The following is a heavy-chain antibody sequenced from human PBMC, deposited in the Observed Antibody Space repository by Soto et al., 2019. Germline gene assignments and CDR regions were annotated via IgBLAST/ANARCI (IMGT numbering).Heavy chain of an antibody. D-gene: IGHD3-9*01. CDR1: GYTFTGYY. Sequence: ASVKVSCKASGYTFTGYYIHWVRQAPGQGLERMGWINPSSGDTNYAQNIQGWVTMTRDTSISTAFMELTSLKSDDTAVYFCVREVLGKYDILTGMDLWGQGTLVTVSS. V-gene: IGHV1-2*04. CDR2: INPSSGDT. J-gene: IGHJ5*02. CDR3: VREVLGKYDILTGMDL.